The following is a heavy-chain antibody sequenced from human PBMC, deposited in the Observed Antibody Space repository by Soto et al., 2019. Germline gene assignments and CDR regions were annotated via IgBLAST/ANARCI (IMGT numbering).Heavy chain of an antibody. CDR3: ATQGALGYCSSTSCYALDY. V-gene: IGHV1-69*02. Sequence: QVQLVQSGAEVKKPGSSVKVSCKASGGTFSSYTISWVRQAPGQGLEWMGRIIPILGIANYAQKFQGRVTITADKSTSIAYMELSSLRSEDTAVYYCATQGALGYCSSTSCYALDYWGQGTLVTVSS. CDR1: GGTFSSYT. J-gene: IGHJ4*02. D-gene: IGHD2-2*01. CDR2: IIPILGIA.